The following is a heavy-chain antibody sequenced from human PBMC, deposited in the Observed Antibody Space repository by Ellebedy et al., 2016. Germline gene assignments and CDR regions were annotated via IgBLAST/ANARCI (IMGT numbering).Heavy chain of an antibody. V-gene: IGHV4-59*13. Sequence: GSLRLXXSVSGDSMRSFYWSWIRQPPGKELEWIGYVSYSGSTNCNPSLKSRVTISVDTSKNQFSLKLSSVTPADTAVYYCARAIIGNYYMDAWGKGTTVTVSS. J-gene: IGHJ6*03. D-gene: IGHD3-10*01. CDR3: ARAIIGNYYMDA. CDR1: GDSMRSFY. CDR2: VSYSGST.